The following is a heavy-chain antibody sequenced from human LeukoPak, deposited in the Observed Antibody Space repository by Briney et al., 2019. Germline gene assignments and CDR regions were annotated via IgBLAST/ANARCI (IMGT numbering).Heavy chain of an antibody. J-gene: IGHJ6*02. CDR2: MNPNSGNT. CDR1: GYTFTSYD. D-gene: IGHD2-15*01. V-gene: IGHV1-8*01. Sequence: ASVKVSCKASGYTFTSYDINWVRQATGQGLEWMGWMNPNSGNTGYAQKFQGRVTMTRNTSISAAYMELSSLRSEDTAVYYCAREFCSGGSCIYYYYGMGVWGQGTTVTVSS. CDR3: AREFCSGGSCIYYYYGMGV.